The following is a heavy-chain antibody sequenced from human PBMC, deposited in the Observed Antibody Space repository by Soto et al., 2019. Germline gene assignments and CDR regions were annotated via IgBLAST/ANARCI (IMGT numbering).Heavy chain of an antibody. Sequence: ASVKVSCKASGYFFASYSMHWVRQAPGQGLEWMGMINPSVGSTSYVEKFQGRVTMTTDTSTSTAYMELRSLRSDDTAVYYCARVLEDCSGGSCSSPNNWFDPWGQGTLVTVSS. V-gene: IGHV1-46*01. J-gene: IGHJ5*02. CDR3: ARVLEDCSGGSCSSPNNWFDP. D-gene: IGHD2-15*01. CDR1: GYFFASYS. CDR2: INPSVGST.